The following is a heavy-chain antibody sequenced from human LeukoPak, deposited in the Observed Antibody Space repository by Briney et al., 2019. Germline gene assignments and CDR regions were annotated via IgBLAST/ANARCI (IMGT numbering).Heavy chain of an antibody. J-gene: IGHJ4*02. V-gene: IGHV3-30*03. Sequence: PGGSLRLSCAASGFTFSSYGMHWVRQAPGKGLEWVAVISYDGSNKYYADSVKGRFTISRDNAKNSLYLQMNSLRAEDTAVYYCARALWSEGFFDYWGQGTLVTVSS. CDR3: ARALWSEGFFDY. D-gene: IGHD5-18*01. CDR2: ISYDGSNK. CDR1: GFTFSSYG.